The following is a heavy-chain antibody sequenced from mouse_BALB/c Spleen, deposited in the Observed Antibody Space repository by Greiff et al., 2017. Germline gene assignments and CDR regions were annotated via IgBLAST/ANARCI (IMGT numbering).Heavy chain of an antibody. CDR1: GFSLTSYG. CDR3: ARDDYDWYFDV. CDR2: IWAGGST. J-gene: IGHJ1*01. V-gene: IGHV2-9*02. D-gene: IGHD2-4*01. Sequence: VKLQESGPGLVAPSQSLSITCTVSGFSLTSYGVHWVRQPPGKGLEWLGVIWAGGSTNYNSALMSRLSISKDNSKSQVFLKMNSLQTDDTAMYYCARDDYDWYFDVWGAGTTVTVSS.